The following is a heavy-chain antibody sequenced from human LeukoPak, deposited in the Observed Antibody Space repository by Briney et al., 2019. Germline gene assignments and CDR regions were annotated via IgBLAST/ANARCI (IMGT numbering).Heavy chain of an antibody. CDR2: ISSTSSYI. V-gene: IGHV3-21*01. CDR1: GFTFSNYN. CDR3: ARALWSGPVYYGMDV. D-gene: IGHD3-10*01. Sequence: GGSLKLSCAASGFTFSNYNFYWVRQAPGKGLEWVSSISSTSSYIYYADSMKGRFTISRDNAKNSLYLQMNSLRAEDTAVYYCARALWSGPVYYGMDVWGQGTTVTVSS. J-gene: IGHJ6*02.